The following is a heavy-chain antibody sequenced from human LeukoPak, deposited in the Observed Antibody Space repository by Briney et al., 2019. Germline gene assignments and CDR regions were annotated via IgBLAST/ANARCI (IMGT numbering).Heavy chain of an antibody. CDR2: IYYSGST. CDR3: ARPFGTSSGFDY. Sequence: SETLSLTCTVSGGSISSGGYYWSWIRQHPGKGLEWIGYIYYSGSTYYNPSLKSPVTISGDTSKNQFSLKVRSVTAADTAVYYCARPFGTSSGFDYWGQGILVTVSS. CDR1: GGSISSGGYY. D-gene: IGHD6-6*01. J-gene: IGHJ4*02. V-gene: IGHV4-31*01.